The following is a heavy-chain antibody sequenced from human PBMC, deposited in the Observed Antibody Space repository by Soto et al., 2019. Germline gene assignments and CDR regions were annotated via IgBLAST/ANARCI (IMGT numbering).Heavy chain of an antibody. CDR1: GGTISTYY. J-gene: IGHJ3*02. D-gene: IGHD2-2*01. Sequence: PSEPLSPTSTVSGGTISTYYWSWIRQPPGKGLEWIGYIYYSGSTKYNPSLKSRVTISADTSKNQFSLKLSSVTAADTAVYYCARYPARDAFDIWGQGTMVT. CDR2: IYYSGST. V-gene: IGHV4-59*01. CDR3: ARYPARDAFDI.